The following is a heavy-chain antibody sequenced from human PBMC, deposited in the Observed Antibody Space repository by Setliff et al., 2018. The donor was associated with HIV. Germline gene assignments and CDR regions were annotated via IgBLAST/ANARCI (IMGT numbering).Heavy chain of an antibody. J-gene: IGHJ4*02. Sequence: PGGSLRLSCAASGFTFSGSAMHWVRQAPGKGLEWVANIEKDGSEKYYVDSVKGRFTISRDNAKNSLYLQMNSLRAEDTAVYYCARGHYSSSSGWGQGALVTVSS. D-gene: IGHD6-6*01. CDR2: IEKDGSEK. V-gene: IGHV3-7*03. CDR3: ARGHYSSSSG. CDR1: GFTFSGSA.